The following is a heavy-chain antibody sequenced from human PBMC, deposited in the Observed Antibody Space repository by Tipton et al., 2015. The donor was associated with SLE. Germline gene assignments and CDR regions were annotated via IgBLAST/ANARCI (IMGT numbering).Heavy chain of an antibody. CDR3: VRVGTPDYYMDV. J-gene: IGHJ6*03. V-gene: IGHV3-9*01. D-gene: IGHD7-27*01. Sequence: SLRLSCVASGFTFNSYAMSWVRQAPGKGLEWVAGIGWDSAYIAYEDSVEGRFTISRDNAKKSLYLQMDSLRPDDTAFYYCVRVGTPDYYMDVWGKGTRVTVSS. CDR2: IGWDSAYI. CDR1: GFTFNSYA.